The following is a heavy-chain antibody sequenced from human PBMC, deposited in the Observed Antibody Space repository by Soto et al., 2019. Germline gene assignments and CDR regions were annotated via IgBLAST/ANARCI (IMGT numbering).Heavy chain of an antibody. CDR1: GFTFSSCW. D-gene: IGHD6-19*01. CDR3: ARGFSSTPNWFDP. V-gene: IGHV3-7*03. J-gene: IGHJ5*02. Sequence: GGSLRLSCVASGFTFSSCWMSWVRQAPGKGLEWVANIKQDGSVRYYVDSVKGRFTISRDNAMNSLYLQMNSLRVEDTAMYYCARGFSSTPNWFDPWGQGTLVTVSS. CDR2: IKQDGSVR.